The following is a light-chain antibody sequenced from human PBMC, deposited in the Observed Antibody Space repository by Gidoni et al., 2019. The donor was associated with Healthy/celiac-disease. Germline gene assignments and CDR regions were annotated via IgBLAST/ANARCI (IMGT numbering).Light chain of an antibody. CDR3: QSYDSSNEVV. V-gene: IGLV6-57*01. CDR2: EDN. CDR1: SGSIASNY. Sequence: NFMLTQPHSVSESPGKTVTISCTRSSGSIASNYVQWYPPRPGSSPTTVIYEDNQRPSGIPDRFSGSIDSSSNSASLTISGLKTEDEADYYCQSYDSSNEVVFGGGTKLTVL. J-gene: IGLJ2*01.